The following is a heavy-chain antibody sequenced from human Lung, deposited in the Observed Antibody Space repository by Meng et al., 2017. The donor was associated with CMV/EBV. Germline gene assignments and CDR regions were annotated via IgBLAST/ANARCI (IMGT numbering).Heavy chain of an antibody. J-gene: IGHJ4*02. D-gene: IGHD6-19*01. V-gene: IGHV1-8*02. CDR1: GYTFTSFD. CDR3: ARGPSYNSGFTDG. CDR2: MNPNSGNT. Sequence: ASXXVSCKASGYTFTSFDINWVRQATGQGPEWMGWMNPNSGNTGYAQKFQGRVTLTRDTSISTALMELSSLGTEDTAVYYCARGPSYNSGFTDGWGQGTVVTVSS.